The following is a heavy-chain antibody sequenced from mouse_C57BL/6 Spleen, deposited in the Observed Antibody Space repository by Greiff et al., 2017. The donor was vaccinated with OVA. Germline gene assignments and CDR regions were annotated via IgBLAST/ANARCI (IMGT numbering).Heavy chain of an antibody. D-gene: IGHD1-1*01. CDR1: GYAFSSSW. J-gene: IGHJ2*01. CDR2: IYPGDGDT. CDR3: AMGLLLRPFFDY. Sequence: QVQLQQSGPELVKPGASVKISCKASGYAFSSSWMNWVKQRPGKGLEWIGRIYPGDGDTNYNGKFKGKATLTADKSSSTAYRQLSSLTSEDSAVYFCAMGLLLRPFFDYWGQGTTLTVSS. V-gene: IGHV1-82*01.